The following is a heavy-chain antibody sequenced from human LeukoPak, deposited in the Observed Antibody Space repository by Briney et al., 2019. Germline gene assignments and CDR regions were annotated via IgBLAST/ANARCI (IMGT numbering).Heavy chain of an antibody. CDR3: ASLQATVVTSFDY. J-gene: IGHJ4*02. D-gene: IGHD4-23*01. CDR1: GGSISSYY. Sequence: KPSETLSLTCTVSGGSISSYYWSWIRQPPGKGLEWIGEINHSGSTNYNPSLKSRVTISVDTSKNQFSLKLSSVTAADTAVYYCASLQATVVTSFDYWGQGTLVTVSS. CDR2: INHSGST. V-gene: IGHV4-34*01.